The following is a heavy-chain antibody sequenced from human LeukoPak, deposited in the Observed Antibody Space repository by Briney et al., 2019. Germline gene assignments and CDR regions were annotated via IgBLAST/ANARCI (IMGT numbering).Heavy chain of an antibody. J-gene: IGHJ3*02. D-gene: IGHD3-9*01. V-gene: IGHV3-23*01. CDR2: ISGSGGST. CDR3: AKDTLPYDIFTGYYHPDAFDI. CDR1: GFTFSSYA. Sequence: GGSLRLSCAASGFTFSSYAMSWVRQAPGKGLEWVSAISGSGGSTYYADSVKGRFTISRDNSKNTLYLQMNSLRAEDTAVYYCAKDTLPYDIFTGYYHPDAFDIWGQGTMVTVSS.